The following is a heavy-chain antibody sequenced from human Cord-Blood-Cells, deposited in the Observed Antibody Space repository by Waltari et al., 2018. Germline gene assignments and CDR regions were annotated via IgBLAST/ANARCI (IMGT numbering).Heavy chain of an antibody. CDR2: INHSGIT. Sequence: QVQLQQWGAGLLKPSETLSLTCAVYGGSFSGYYWSWIRQLQGKGLEWIGEINHSGITNDNPTLKSRVTISVDTSKNQFSLKLSSGTAADTAVYYCARLDGGAIDYWGQGTLVTVSS. D-gene: IGHD1-26*01. CDR1: GGSFSGYY. CDR3: ARLDGGAIDY. J-gene: IGHJ4*02. V-gene: IGHV4-34*01.